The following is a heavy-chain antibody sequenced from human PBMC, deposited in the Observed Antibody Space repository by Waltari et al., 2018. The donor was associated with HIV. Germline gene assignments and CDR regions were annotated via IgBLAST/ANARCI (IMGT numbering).Heavy chain of an antibody. CDR1: GFIFNSYS. D-gene: IGHD6-6*01. Sequence: EVQLVESGGGPVKPGESLRLSCVTSGFIFNSYSMNWVRQAPGKGPEWVTSFSRSGNFKHYADSVKGRFTISRDNAENSLYLQMNGLRAEDTAIYYCARDSRGSTWSLNWFDPWGQGTLVTVSS. J-gene: IGHJ5*02. V-gene: IGHV3-21*02. CDR3: ARDSRGSTWSLNWFDP. CDR2: FSRSGNFK.